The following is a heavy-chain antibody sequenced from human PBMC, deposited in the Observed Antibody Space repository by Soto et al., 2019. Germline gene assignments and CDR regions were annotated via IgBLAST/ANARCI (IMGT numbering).Heavy chain of an antibody. CDR3: ASRRMDFDY. J-gene: IGHJ4*02. Sequence: QLQLQESGPGLVKPSETLSLTCTVSGDSISSSNYYWGWIRQPPGKGLEWIASIYHSGSTFYNTSLKRRVTMSLRTSNNQFSLELSSVTAADTAVYFCASRRMDFDYWGRGILVTVSS. CDR1: GDSISSSNYY. CDR2: IYHSGST. V-gene: IGHV4-39*01. D-gene: IGHD2-8*01.